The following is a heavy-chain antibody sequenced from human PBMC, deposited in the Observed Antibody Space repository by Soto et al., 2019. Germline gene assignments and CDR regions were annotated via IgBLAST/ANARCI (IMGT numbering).Heavy chain of an antibody. Sequence: QVTLKESGPVLVKPTETLTLRCTVSGLSITDSEMGVSWIRQPPGQPLEWLAHIDSSGEKSYRTFLKSRLAISKDTSKGQIALTMTNMEPADTATYYCARRHLAVAVSPWFDPWGQGIPVTVSS. V-gene: IGHV2-26*01. CDR2: IDSSGEK. CDR3: ARRHLAVAVSPWFDP. D-gene: IGHD3-10*01. CDR1: GLSITDSEMG. J-gene: IGHJ5*02.